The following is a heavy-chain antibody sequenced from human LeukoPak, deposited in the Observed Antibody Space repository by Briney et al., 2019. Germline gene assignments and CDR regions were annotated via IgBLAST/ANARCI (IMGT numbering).Heavy chain of an antibody. CDR3: ARDNSVGDNAWWFDP. V-gene: IGHV1-18*04. CDR2: ISAYNGNT. D-gene: IGHD1-26*01. CDR1: GYTFTGYY. Sequence: ASVKVSCKASGYTFTGYYMHWVRQAPGQGLEWMGWISAYNGNTNYAQKLQGRVTMTTDTSTSTAYMELRSLRSDDTAVYYCARDNSVGDNAWWFDPWGQGTPVTVSS. J-gene: IGHJ5*02.